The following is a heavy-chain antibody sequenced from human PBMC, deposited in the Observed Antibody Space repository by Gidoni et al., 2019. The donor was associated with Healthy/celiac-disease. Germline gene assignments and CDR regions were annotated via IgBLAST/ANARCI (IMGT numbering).Heavy chain of an antibody. V-gene: IGHV4-39*01. CDR1: GGTISSSRYY. CDR3: ARHKYYDFWSGPLPHYFVY. J-gene: IGHJ4*02. CDR2: IYYSGST. Sequence: QLQLQESGPGLVKPAETLSLTGTVSGGTISSSRYYRGWIRQPPGKGLEWIGSIYYSGSTYYHPSLMCRVTISVDTSKNQFSLTLSSVTAADPAVYSCARHKYYDFWSGPLPHYFVYWCQGTLVTVSS. D-gene: IGHD3-3*01.